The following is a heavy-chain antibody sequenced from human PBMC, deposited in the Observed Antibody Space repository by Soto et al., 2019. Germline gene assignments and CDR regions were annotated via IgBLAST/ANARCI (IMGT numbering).Heavy chain of an antibody. V-gene: IGHV4-59*08. CDR3: ARLYYYGSGSYVVDY. J-gene: IGHJ4*02. D-gene: IGHD3-10*01. Sequence: SETLSLTCTVSGGSISSYYWSWIRQPPGKGLEWIGYIYYSGSTNYNPSLKSRVTISVDTSKNQFSLKLSSVTAADTAVYYCARLYYYGSGSYVVDYWGQGTLVTVSS. CDR1: GGSISSYY. CDR2: IYYSGST.